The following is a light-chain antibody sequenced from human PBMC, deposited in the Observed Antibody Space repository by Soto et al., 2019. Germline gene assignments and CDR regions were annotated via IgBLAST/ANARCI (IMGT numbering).Light chain of an antibody. J-gene: IGKJ1*01. CDR1: QSVSIW. V-gene: IGKV1-5*01. Sequence: DIQMTQSPSTLSASEGDRVTISCRASQSVSIWLAWYQQKPGRAPKLLIYDASSLESGVPSRFRGSGSETEFTLTISGLQPDDFATYYCQQFIDGWTFGQGTKVDIK. CDR2: DAS. CDR3: QQFIDGWT.